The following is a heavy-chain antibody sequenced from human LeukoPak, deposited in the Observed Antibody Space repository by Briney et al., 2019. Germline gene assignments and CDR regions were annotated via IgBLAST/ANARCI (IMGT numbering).Heavy chain of an antibody. D-gene: IGHD2-15*01. CDR1: GGTFSSYA. V-gene: IGHV1-69*13. CDR2: IIPIFGTA. J-gene: IGHJ2*01. Sequence: SVEVSCTASGGTFSSYAISWVRQAPGQGLEWMGGIIPIFGTANYAQKFQGRVTITADESTSTAYMELSSLRSEDTAVYYCARDPASVDCSGGSCYPIHYWYFDLWGRGTLVTVSS. CDR3: ARDPASVDCSGGSCYPIHYWYFDL.